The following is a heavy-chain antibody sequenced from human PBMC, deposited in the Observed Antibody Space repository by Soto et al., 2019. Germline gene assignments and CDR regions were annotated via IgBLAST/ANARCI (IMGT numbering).Heavy chain of an antibody. D-gene: IGHD3-16*01. CDR1: GASISSGSW. V-gene: IGHV4-4*02. J-gene: IGHJ4*02. Sequence: QVQLQESGPGQVRPSETLSLTCAVSGASISSGSWWSWVRQSPNKGLEWIGEVYHSGSSSVSPSLKSRVTISVDKSKKEFYLKLSSVTAADTAVYYCAGQTSRIRGQLYWGKGALVTVSS. CDR2: VYHSGSS. CDR3: AGQTSRIRGQLY.